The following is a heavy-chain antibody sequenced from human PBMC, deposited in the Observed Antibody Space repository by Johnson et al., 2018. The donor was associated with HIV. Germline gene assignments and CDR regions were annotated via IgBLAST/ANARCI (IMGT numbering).Heavy chain of an antibody. Sequence: VQLVESGGGLVKPGGSLRLSCAASGFTFSNAWMSWVRQAPGKGLEWVANIKQDGSEKYYVDSVKGRFTISRDNAKNSLYLQMNSLRAEDTAVYYCARDAKYYYDSSGYYYEHDAFDIWGQGTMVTVSS. CDR3: ARDAKYYYDSSGYYYEHDAFDI. D-gene: IGHD3-22*01. V-gene: IGHV3-7*05. CDR1: GFTFSNAW. J-gene: IGHJ3*02. CDR2: IKQDGSEK.